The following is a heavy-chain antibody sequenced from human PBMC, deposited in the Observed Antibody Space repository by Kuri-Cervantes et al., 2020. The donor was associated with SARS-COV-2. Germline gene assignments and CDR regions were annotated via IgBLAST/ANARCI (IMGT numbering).Heavy chain of an antibody. CDR1: GFTFSSYA. J-gene: IGHJ4*02. CDR2: ISGSGGST. V-gene: IGHV3-23*01. D-gene: IGHD2-15*01. CDR3: AKDQTRGYCSGGSCYSADY. Sequence: GESLKISRAASGFTFSSYAMSWVRQAPGKGLEWVSAISGSGGSTYYADSVKGRFTISRDNSKNTLYLQMNSLRAEDTAVYYCAKDQTRGYCSGGSCYSADYWGQGTLVTVSS.